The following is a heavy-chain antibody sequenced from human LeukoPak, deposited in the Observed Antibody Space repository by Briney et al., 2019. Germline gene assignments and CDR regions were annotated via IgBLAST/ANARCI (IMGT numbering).Heavy chain of an antibody. Sequence: PSETLSLTCTVSGGSISGYYWSWIRQPPGKGLEWIGYIYYSGSTNYNASLKSRVTISVDRSKNQFSLKLSSVTAADTAVYYCARVRPAVAGTHYFDYWGQGTLVTVSS. V-gene: IGHV4-59*01. D-gene: IGHD6-19*01. CDR2: IYYSGST. CDR3: ARVRPAVAGTHYFDY. CDR1: GGSISGYY. J-gene: IGHJ4*02.